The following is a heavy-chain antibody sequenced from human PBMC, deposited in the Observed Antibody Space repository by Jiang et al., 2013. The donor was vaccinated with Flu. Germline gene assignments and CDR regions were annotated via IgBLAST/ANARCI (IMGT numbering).Heavy chain of an antibody. J-gene: IGHJ2*01. CDR3: ARGVSEQWLVAGNWYFDL. CDR1: GGSISSYY. Sequence: LLKPSETLSLTCTVSGGSISSYYWSWIRQPPGKGLEWIGYIYYSGSTNYNPSLKSRVTISVDTSKNQFSLKLSSVTAADTAVYYCARGVSEQWLVAGNWYFDLWGRGTLVTVSS. CDR2: IYYSGST. V-gene: IGHV4-59*01. D-gene: IGHD6-19*01.